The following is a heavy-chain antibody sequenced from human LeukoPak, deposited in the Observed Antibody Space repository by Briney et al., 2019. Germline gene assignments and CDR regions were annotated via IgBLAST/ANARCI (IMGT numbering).Heavy chain of an antibody. CDR3: AGDSPFYDILTGYYGYYFDY. Sequence: SETLSLTCTVSGGSISSGSYYWSWIRQPAGKGLEWIGRIYTSGSTNYNPSLKSRVTISVDTSKNQFSLKLSSVTAADTAVYYCAGDSPFYDILTGYYGYYFDYWGQGTLVTVSS. V-gene: IGHV4-61*02. CDR1: GGSISSGSYY. CDR2: IYTSGST. J-gene: IGHJ4*02. D-gene: IGHD3-9*01.